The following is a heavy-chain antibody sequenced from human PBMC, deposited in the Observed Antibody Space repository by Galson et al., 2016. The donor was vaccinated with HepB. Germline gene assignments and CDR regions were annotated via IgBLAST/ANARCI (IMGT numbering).Heavy chain of an antibody. D-gene: IGHD2-2*01. CDR1: GFIFSSYA. CDR2: FGDGGDL. Sequence: SLRLSCAASGFIFSSYAMTWVRQAPGKGPEWVSTFGDGGDLYYADSVKGRFTISRDNSRNTLYLQMNSLRADDTGVYYCAGVPSGKRLDYWGQGTLVTVSA. J-gene: IGHJ4*02. CDR3: AGVPSGKRLDY. V-gene: IGHV3-23*01.